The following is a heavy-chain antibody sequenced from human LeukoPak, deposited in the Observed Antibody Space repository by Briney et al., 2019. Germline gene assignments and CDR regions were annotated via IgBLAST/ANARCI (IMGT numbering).Heavy chain of an antibody. CDR3: ANTISGTYADAFHI. CDR1: GSSISSSSYY. D-gene: IGHD1-26*01. J-gene: IGHJ3*02. V-gene: IGHV4-39*01. CDR2: IYYSKST. Sequence: SETLSLTCTASGSSISSSSYYWGWIRQPPGKGLEWIGSIYYSKSTYYNPSLKSRVTISVDTSKNQFSLKLRSVSAADTAMYYCANTISGTYADAFHIWGQGTVVTVSS.